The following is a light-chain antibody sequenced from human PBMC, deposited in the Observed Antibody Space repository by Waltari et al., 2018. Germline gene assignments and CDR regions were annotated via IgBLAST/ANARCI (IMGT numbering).Light chain of an antibody. CDR3: QQYYSYPLT. Sequence: AIRITQXPSSLSASTGDRVTITCRASQGISSYLAWYQQKPGKAPKLLIYAASTLQSGVPSRFSGSGSGTDFTLTISCLQSEDFATYYCQQYYSYPLTFGGGTKVEIK. CDR1: QGISSY. V-gene: IGKV1-8*01. CDR2: AAS. J-gene: IGKJ4*01.